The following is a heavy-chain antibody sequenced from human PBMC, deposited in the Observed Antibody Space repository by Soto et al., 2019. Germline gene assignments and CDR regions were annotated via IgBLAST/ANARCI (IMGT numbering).Heavy chain of an antibody. J-gene: IGHJ4*02. V-gene: IGHV1-69*13. CDR2: IIPTSGTT. CDR1: GGNFNNHA. D-gene: IGHD3-22*01. CDR3: ETNPGSSGYYGNY. Sequence: SVKVSCXASGGNFNNHAISWVRQAPGQGPEWMGGIIPTSGTTNYALKFQGRVMITADESTSTAYMELSSLRSEDTAMYYCETNPGSSGYYGNYWGQGTPVTVSS.